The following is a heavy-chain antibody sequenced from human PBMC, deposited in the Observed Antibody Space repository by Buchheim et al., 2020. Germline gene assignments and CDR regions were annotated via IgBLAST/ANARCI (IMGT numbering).Heavy chain of an antibody. CDR3: ARHREEHSITPDAFDI. D-gene: IGHD4-11*01. CDR2: IYNTGST. V-gene: IGHV4-31*03. CDR1: GDSISSGGYY. J-gene: IGHJ3*02. Sequence: QVQLQESGPGLVKPSQTLSLTCSVSGDSISSGGYYWSWIRQHPGKGLEWIGYIYNTGSTAYKASLKSRVIISVDTSENQFSLKLSSVTAADTAVYYCARHREEHSITPDAFDIWGQGT.